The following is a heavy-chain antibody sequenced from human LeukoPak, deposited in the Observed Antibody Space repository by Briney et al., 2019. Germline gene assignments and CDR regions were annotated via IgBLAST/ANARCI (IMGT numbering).Heavy chain of an antibody. J-gene: IGHJ6*03. CDR3: ARDVPTPGLRDYYYMDV. CDR2: IYYSGST. D-gene: IGHD2-2*01. V-gene: IGHV4-30-4*08. CDR1: GGSISSGDYY. Sequence: SETLSLTCTVSGGSISSGDYYWSWIRQPPGKGLESIGYIYYSGSTYYNPSLKSRVTISVDTSKNQFSLKLSSVTAADTAVYYCARDVPTPGLRDYYYMDVWGKGTTVTVSS.